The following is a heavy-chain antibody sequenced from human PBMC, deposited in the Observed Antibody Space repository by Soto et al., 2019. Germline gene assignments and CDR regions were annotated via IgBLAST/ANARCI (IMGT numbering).Heavy chain of an antibody. CDR3: ARYFAVTGFDP. CDR2: VYYSGDT. CDR1: GDSISTGGYY. Sequence: QVQLQESGPGLVKPSQTLSLTCTVSGDSISTGGYYWSCIRQHPGKGLEWIGYVYYSGDTQYTPSLRRRVTISADTSKNQFSLKLRSLTAADTAVYYCARYFAVTGFDPWCQGTLVTVS. D-gene: IGHD3-9*01. J-gene: IGHJ5*02. V-gene: IGHV4-31*03.